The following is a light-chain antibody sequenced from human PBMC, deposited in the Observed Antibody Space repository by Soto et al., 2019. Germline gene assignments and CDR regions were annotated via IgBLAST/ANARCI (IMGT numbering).Light chain of an antibody. Sequence: EIVLTQSPCTLSLSPWERATLSCRASQSVTSSYLAWYQQKPGQAPRLLIYAASSRASAIPDRFSGSGSGTDFTLTISRLEPEDFAVYYCHQYGTSPQTFGQGTKVDIK. CDR3: HQYGTSPQT. J-gene: IGKJ1*01. V-gene: IGKV3-20*01. CDR1: QSVTSSY. CDR2: AAS.